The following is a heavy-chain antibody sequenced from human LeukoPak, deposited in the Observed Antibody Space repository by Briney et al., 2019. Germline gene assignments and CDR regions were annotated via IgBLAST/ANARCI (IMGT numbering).Heavy chain of an antibody. Sequence: GGSLRLSCSASKFTFSSYPMHWVRQAPGKGLEYVSGIDTDGSSTNYADSVKGRFTISRDNAKNTLYLQMNSLRAEDTAVYYCARTGIAARPTVWFDPWGQGTLVTVSS. CDR3: ARTGIAARPTVWFDP. V-gene: IGHV3-74*01. D-gene: IGHD6-6*01. J-gene: IGHJ5*02. CDR2: IDTDGSST. CDR1: KFTFSSYP.